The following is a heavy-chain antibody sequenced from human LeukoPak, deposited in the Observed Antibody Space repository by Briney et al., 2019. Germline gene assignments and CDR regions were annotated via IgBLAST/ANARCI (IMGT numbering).Heavy chain of an antibody. D-gene: IGHD5-24*01. Sequence: KSSETLSLTCTVSGYSISGGYYWGWIRQPPGEGLEWIGYTYYSGSTNYNPSLKSRVTISVDTSKNQFSLKLSSVTAADTAVYYCARVVPRWDWFDPWGQGTLVAVSS. V-gene: IGHV4-61*08. CDR1: GYSISGGYY. CDR3: ARVVPRWDWFDP. J-gene: IGHJ5*02. CDR2: TYYSGST.